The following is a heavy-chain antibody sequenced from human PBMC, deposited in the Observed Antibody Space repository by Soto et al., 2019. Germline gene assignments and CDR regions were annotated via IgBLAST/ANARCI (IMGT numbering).Heavy chain of an antibody. CDR2: INHSGST. J-gene: IGHJ4*02. D-gene: IGHD3-16*02. CDR1: GGSFSGYY. Sequence: PSETLSLTCAVYGGSFSGYYWSWIRQPPGKGLEWIGEINHSGSTNYNPSLKSRVTISVDTSKNQFSLKLSSVTAADTAVYYCARGANDYIWGSYRLVYWGQGTLVTVSS. CDR3: ARGANDYIWGSYRLVY. V-gene: IGHV4-34*01.